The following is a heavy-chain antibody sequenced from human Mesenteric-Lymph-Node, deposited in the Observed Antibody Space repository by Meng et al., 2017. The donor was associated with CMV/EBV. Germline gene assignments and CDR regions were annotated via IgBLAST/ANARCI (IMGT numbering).Heavy chain of an antibody. CDR2: IIPIFGTA. J-gene: IGHJ3*02. Sequence: SVKVSCKASGGTFSSYAISWVRQAPGQGLEWMGGIIPIFGTANYAQKFQGRVTITTDESTSTAYMELSGLRSEDTAVYYCARDLLQADYDSSGSDLGDAFDIWGQGTMVTVSS. CDR3: ARDLLQADYDSSGSDLGDAFDI. V-gene: IGHV1-69*05. D-gene: IGHD3-22*01. CDR1: GGTFSSYA.